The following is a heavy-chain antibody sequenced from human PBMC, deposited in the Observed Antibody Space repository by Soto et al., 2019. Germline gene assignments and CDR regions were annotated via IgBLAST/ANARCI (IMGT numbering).Heavy chain of an antibody. J-gene: IGHJ5*02. CDR2: INHSGST. Sequence: PSETLSLTCAVYGGSFSGYYWSWIRQPPGKGLEWIGEINHSGSTNYNPSLKSRDTISVDTSKNQFSLKLSSVTAADTAVYYCASRGYCSSTSCPNWFDPWGQGTLVTVSS. V-gene: IGHV4-34*01. CDR1: GGSFSGYY. CDR3: ASRGYCSSTSCPNWFDP. D-gene: IGHD2-2*01.